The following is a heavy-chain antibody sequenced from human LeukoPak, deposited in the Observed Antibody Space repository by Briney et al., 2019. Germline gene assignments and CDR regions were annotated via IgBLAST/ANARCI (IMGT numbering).Heavy chain of an antibody. CDR2: IDHSGST. CDR3: ARAPIVLVVYASGGPFDP. V-gene: IGHV4-34*01. J-gene: IGHJ5*02. CDR1: GGSFSGYY. D-gene: IGHD2-8*02. Sequence: SETLSLTCAVYGGSFSGYYWSWIRQPPGKGLEWIGEIDHSGSTNYNPSLKSRVTISVDTSKNQFSLKLSSVTAADTAVYYCARAPIVLVVYASGGPFDPWGQGTLVTVSS.